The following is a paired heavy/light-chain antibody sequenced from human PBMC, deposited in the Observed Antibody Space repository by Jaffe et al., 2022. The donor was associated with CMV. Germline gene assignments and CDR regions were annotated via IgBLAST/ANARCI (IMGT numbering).Heavy chain of an antibody. CDR1: GYTFTDFY. Sequence: QVQLVQSGAEVKKPGASVKVSCKSSGYTFTDFYLHWVRQAPGQGLEWMGWINPKNGDTKYVQKFQGRVTMTTDTSISTAYMELSRLRSDDTAIYYCARVPARVVATVFNHWGQGTLVSVSS. V-gene: IGHV1-2*02. CDR3: ARVPARVVATVFNH. J-gene: IGHJ4*02. CDR2: INPKNGDT. D-gene: IGHD5-12*01.
Light chain of an antibody. CDR2: GAS. CDR1: QSISNT. V-gene: IGKV3-15*01. Sequence: EIVMTQSPATLSVSPGERVTLSCRASQSISNTLGWYQQKPGQAPRLLIHGASTRAAGIPPRFSGSGSGTEFTLTISSLQSEDFAVYYCQQYNNWPLTFGPGTKVEIK. J-gene: IGKJ3*01. CDR3: QQYNNWPLT.